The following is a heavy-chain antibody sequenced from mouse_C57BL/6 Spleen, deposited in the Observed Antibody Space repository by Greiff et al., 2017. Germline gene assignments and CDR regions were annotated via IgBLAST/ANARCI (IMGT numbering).Heavy chain of an antibody. CDR2: IDPETGGT. J-gene: IGHJ2*01. CDR1: GYTFTDYE. Sequence: QVQLKQSGAELVRPGASVTLSCKASGYTFTDYEMHWVKPTPVHGLEWIGAIDPETGGTAYNQKFKGKAILTADKSSSTAYMELRSLTSEDSAVYYCELTGTQYFDYWGQGTTLTVST. V-gene: IGHV1-15*01. D-gene: IGHD4-1*01. CDR3: ELTGTQYFDY.